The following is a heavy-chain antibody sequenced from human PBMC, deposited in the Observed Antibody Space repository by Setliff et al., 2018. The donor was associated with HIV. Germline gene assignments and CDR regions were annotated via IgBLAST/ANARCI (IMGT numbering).Heavy chain of an antibody. Sequence: SQTLSLPCAISGDSVSNYSADWNWIRQSPSRGLEWLGRTFHRSKWYSDYAESVRSRITINPDTSKNQLSLQLHSVTPEDAAVYYCARSITTAGTVFDYWGQGTLVTVSS. V-gene: IGHV6-1*01. J-gene: IGHJ4*02. CDR3: ARSITTAGTVFDY. CDR2: TFHRSKWYS. CDR1: GDSVSNYSAD. D-gene: IGHD6-13*01.